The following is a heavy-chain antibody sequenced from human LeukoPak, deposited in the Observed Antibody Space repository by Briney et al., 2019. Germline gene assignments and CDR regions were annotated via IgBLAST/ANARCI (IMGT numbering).Heavy chain of an antibody. J-gene: IGHJ3*02. CDR2: IIPILGTA. CDR1: GGTFSSYA. D-gene: IGHD2-2*01. Sequence: GASVKVSCKASGGTFSSYAISWVRQAPGQGLEWMGGIIPILGTANYAQKFQGRVTITTDESTSTAYMELSSLRSEDTAVYYCARPGCSSTSCSSDAFDIWGQGTMVTVSS. V-gene: IGHV1-69*05. CDR3: ARPGCSSTSCSSDAFDI.